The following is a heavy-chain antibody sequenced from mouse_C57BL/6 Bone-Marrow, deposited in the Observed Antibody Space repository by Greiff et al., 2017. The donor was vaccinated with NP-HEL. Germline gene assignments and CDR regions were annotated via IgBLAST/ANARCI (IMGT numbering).Heavy chain of an antibody. CDR2: ISSGSSTI. Sequence: EVQLVESGGGLVKPGGSLKLSCAASGFTFSDYGMHWVRQAPEKGLEWVAYISSGSSTIYYVDTVKGRFTISRDNAKNTLFLQMTSLRSEDTAMYYCAREDPYYFDYWGQGTTLTVSS. V-gene: IGHV5-17*01. CDR1: GFTFSDYG. CDR3: AREDPYYFDY. J-gene: IGHJ2*01.